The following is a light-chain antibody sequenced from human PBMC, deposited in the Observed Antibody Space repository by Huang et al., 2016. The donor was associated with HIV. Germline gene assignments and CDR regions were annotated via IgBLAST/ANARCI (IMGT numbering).Light chain of an antibody. CDR3: QQFNNYLT. CDR2: DAS. J-gene: IGKJ5*01. CDR1: QGISSA. V-gene: IGKV1D-13*01. Sequence: AIQLTQSPSSLSASVGDRVTITCRASQGISSALAWYQQKPGKAPKLLIYDASSLESGVPSRVSGSGSGTDFTLTISSLQPEDFATYYCQQFNNYLTFGQWTRLEIK.